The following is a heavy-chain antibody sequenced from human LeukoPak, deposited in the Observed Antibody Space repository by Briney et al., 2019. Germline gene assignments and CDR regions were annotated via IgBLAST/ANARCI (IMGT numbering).Heavy chain of an antibody. V-gene: IGHV4-59*01. CDR3: ARESVGISF. CDR1: GGSISSYY. Sequence: SETLSLTCTVSGGSISSYYWSWIRQPPGKGLEWIGYVYYSGNTNYNPSLKSRVTISIDTSKKQSSLRLNSVTTADTAVYYCARESVGISFWGQGTMVTVSS. D-gene: IGHD1-14*01. J-gene: IGHJ3*01. CDR2: VYYSGNT.